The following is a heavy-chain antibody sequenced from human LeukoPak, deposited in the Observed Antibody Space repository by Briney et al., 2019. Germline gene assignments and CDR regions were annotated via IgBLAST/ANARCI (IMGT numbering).Heavy chain of an antibody. V-gene: IGHV3-64*02. CDR1: GFTFSSYA. J-gene: IGHJ4*02. CDR2: ISSNGGST. Sequence: GGSLRLSCAASGFTFSSYAMHWVRQAPGKGLEYVSAISSNGGSTYYADSVKGRFTISRDNSKDTLYLQMGSLRAEDMAVYYCARGLRDGYNYGLDYWGQGTLATVSS. D-gene: IGHD5-24*01. CDR3: ARGLRDGYNYGLDY.